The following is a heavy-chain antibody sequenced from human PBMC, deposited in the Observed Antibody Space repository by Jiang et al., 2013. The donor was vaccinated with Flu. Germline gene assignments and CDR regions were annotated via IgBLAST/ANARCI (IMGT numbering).Heavy chain of an antibody. CDR2: IFSSDKT. CDR3: ARLSRRYGGVSVGFFYYAMDV. D-gene: IGHD4-23*01. J-gene: IGHJ6*02. CDR1: GLSLTNPRMG. Sequence: KPTQTLTLTCSVSGLSLTNPRMGISWIRQTPGKALEWLAHIFSSDKTSYTTSLRTRLTISKDTSKSQVVLTMTNMDPVDTATYYCARLSRRYGGVSVGFFYYAMDVWGPGPRSPSP. V-gene: IGHV2-26*01.